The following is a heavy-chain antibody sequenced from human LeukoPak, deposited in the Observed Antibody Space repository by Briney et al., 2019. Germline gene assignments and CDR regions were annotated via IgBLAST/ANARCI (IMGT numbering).Heavy chain of an antibody. CDR3: ARELTPGSDGYFDY. CDR1: GFTFSSYG. Sequence: PGGSLRLSCAASGFTFSSYGMHWVRQAPGKGLEWVSYISSSSSTIYYADSVKGRFTISRDNAKNSLYLQMNSLRDEDTAVYYCARELTPGSDGYFDYWGQGTLVTVSS. J-gene: IGHJ4*02. CDR2: ISSSSSTI. V-gene: IGHV3-48*02. D-gene: IGHD2-15*01.